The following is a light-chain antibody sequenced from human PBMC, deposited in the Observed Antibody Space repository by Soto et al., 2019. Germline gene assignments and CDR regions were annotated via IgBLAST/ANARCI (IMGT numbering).Light chain of an antibody. Sequence: DIQITQSPSTLSASVGDRVTITCRASQSISSWLAWYQQKPGKAPKLLIYKASSLESGVPSRFSGSVSGTVLPLTISSLQTDDFATYYFQQYNSYSWTFGQGTKVEIK. CDR1: QSISSW. CDR3: QQYNSYSWT. V-gene: IGKV1-5*03. CDR2: KAS. J-gene: IGKJ1*01.